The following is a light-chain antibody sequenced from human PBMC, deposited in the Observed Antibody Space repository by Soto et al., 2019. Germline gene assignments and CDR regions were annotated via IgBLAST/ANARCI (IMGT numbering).Light chain of an antibody. CDR1: QSLRGW. Sequence: DIQMTQSPSTLSASVGDRVTITCRASQSLRGWLAWYQQRPGKAPKALIYDASTLASGVQSRFNGSGSGTEFTLTIRSLQPDDFATYYCQQYITYSTFGQGTRLEIK. CDR3: QQYITYST. CDR2: DAS. J-gene: IGKJ5*01. V-gene: IGKV1-5*01.